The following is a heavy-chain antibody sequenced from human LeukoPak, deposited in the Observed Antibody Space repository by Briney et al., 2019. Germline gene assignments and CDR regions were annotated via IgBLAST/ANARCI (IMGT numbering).Heavy chain of an antibody. D-gene: IGHD6-19*01. V-gene: IGHV5-51*01. CDR2: IYPDDSDT. CDR1: GGSFTKFW. J-gene: IGHJ5*02. CDR3: ARQSRNVAGVFDP. Sequence: GESLKISFEGSGGSFTKFWIGWVRQMPGKGLEWMGIIYPDDSDTRYSPSFQGQVTISADKSISTAYLQWSSLKASDSAMYYCARQSRNVAGVFDPWGQGTLVTVSS.